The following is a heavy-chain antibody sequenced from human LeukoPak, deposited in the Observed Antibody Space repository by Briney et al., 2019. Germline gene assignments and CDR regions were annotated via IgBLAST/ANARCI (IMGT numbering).Heavy chain of an antibody. CDR2: ITAYNGNR. CDR3: ARDNDKVVDH. D-gene: IGHD1-1*01. J-gene: IGHJ4*01. CDR1: DYTFSNYG. V-gene: IGHV1-18*01. Sequence: GASVKVSCKTSDYTFSNYGISWVRQAPGQGLEWMGWITAYNGNRLYAQRFQGRITLTTDTSTSTSYMELRSLEYDDTAIYYCARDNDKVVDHWGQGTLVTVSS.